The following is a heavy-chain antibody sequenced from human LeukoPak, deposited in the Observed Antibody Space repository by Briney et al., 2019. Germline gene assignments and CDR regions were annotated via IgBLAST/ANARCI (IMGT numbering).Heavy chain of an antibody. J-gene: IGHJ3*02. Sequence: SETLSLTCTVSGGSISSYYWSWIRQPPGKGLEWIGHIYYSGSTNYNPSLKSRVTISIDKSKNQFSLKLSSVTAADTAVYYCARDYYYGSGSYSPHAFDIWGQGTMVTVSS. CDR3: ARDYYYGSGSYSPHAFDI. D-gene: IGHD3-10*01. V-gene: IGHV4-59*12. CDR2: IYYSGST. CDR1: GGSISSYY.